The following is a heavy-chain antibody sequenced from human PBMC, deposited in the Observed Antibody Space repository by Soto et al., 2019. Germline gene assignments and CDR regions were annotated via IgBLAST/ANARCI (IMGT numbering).Heavy chain of an antibody. CDR2: IDPSDSYT. Sequence: GESLKISCKVSGYSFTSYWISWVRQMPGKGLEWMGRIDPSDSYTNYSPSFQGHVTISADKSISTAYLQWSSLKASDTAMYYCARHPGYGVPAAMGYYYYYGMDVWGQRIPVTVSS. CDR3: ARHPGYGVPAAMGYYYYYGMDV. CDR1: GYSFTSYW. V-gene: IGHV5-10-1*01. J-gene: IGHJ6*02. D-gene: IGHD2-2*01.